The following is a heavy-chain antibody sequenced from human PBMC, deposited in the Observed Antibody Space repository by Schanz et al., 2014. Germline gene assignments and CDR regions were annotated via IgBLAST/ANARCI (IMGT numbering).Heavy chain of an antibody. D-gene: IGHD3-9*01. J-gene: IGHJ4*02. V-gene: IGHV1-18*01. CDR3: ARDAADFYDILTEERY. CDR2: ISTYNGNT. Sequence: QIQLVQSGPEVKKPGATVKVSCKASGYIFINSGISWVRQAPGQGLEWMGWISTYNGNTKYPQKLQGRVTMTTDTATSTAYMELKRLSSGDAAVDYCARDAADFYDILTEERYWGQGTLVTVSS. CDR1: GYIFINSG.